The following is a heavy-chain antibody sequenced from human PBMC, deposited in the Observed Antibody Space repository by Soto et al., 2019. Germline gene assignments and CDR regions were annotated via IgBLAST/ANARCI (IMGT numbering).Heavy chain of an antibody. CDR2: IYYSGST. CDR1: GGSISSGDYY. CDR3: ARDKLMEAQYYYYYGMDV. D-gene: IGHD3-16*01. J-gene: IGHJ6*02. V-gene: IGHV4-30-4*01. Sequence: SETLSLTCTVSGGSISSGDYYWSWIRQPPGKGLEWIGYIYYSGSTYYNPSLKSRVTISVDTSKNQFSLELSSVTAADTAVYYCARDKLMEAQYYYYYGMDVWGQGTTVTVSS.